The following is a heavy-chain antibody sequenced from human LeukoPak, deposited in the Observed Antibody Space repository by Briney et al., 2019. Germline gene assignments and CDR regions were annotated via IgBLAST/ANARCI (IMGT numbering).Heavy chain of an antibody. D-gene: IGHD1-26*01. Sequence: GGSLRLPCAASGFTFSSYSMNWVRQAPGKGLEWVSSISSSSSYIYYADSVKGRFTISRDNSKNTLYLQMNSLRAEDTAVYYCASRGEQSLVFHYWGQGTLVTVSS. CDR2: ISSSSSYI. CDR1: GFTFSSYS. V-gene: IGHV3-21*04. J-gene: IGHJ4*02. CDR3: ASRGEQSLVFHY.